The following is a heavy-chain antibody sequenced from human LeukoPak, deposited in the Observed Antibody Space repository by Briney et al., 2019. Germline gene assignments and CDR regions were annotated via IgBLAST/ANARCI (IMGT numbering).Heavy chain of an antibody. CDR3: AREIVVVPSAMGFDP. CDR2: INPSGGST. V-gene: IGHV1-46*01. D-gene: IGHD2-2*01. Sequence: ASVKVSCKVSGYTLTELSMHWVRQAPGQGLEWMGVINPSGGSTSFAQKFQARLTMTRDTSTSTVYMELSGLSSEDTAVYYCAREIVVVPSAMGFDPWGQGTLVTVSS. J-gene: IGHJ5*02. CDR1: GYTLTELS.